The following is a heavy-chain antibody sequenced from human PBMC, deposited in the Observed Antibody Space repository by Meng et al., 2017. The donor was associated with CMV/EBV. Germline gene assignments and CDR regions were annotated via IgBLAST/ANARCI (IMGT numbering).Heavy chain of an antibody. CDR1: GFTFSNYA. J-gene: IGHJ4*02. V-gene: IGHV3-23*03. Sequence: ETLSLTCAASGFTFSNYAMSWVRQAPGKGLEWVSVIYNGGNNKYYADSVKGRFTISRDDSKNTLYLQMDSLRAEDTAVYYCASGGSRWFVPFGYWGQGTLVTDSS. CDR3: ASGGSRWFVPFGY. D-gene: IGHD6-13*01. CDR2: IYNGGNNK.